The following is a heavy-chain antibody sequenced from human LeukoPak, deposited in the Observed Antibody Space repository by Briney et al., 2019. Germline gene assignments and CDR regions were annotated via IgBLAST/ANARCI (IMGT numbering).Heavy chain of an antibody. CDR2: ISGSGGST. Sequence: QPGGSLRLSCAASGFTLSSYAMSWVRQAPGKGLEWVSAISGSGGSTYYAESVKGRFTISRDNSKNTLYLQMNSLRAEDTAVYYCANDRYCRGGSCYEEYWGQGTLVPVSS. J-gene: IGHJ4*02. CDR1: GFTLSSYA. V-gene: IGHV3-23*01. D-gene: IGHD2-15*01. CDR3: ANDRYCRGGSCYEEY.